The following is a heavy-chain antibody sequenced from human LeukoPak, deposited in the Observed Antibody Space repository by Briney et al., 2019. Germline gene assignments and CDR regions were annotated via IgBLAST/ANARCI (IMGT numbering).Heavy chain of an antibody. Sequence: GGSLRLSCAASEFTFNNHDMHWVRQAPGEGLEWVAAISYDGRNKYYADSVKGRLTISRDNSKNTLNLQMNSLRTEDTAVFYCAKPRDIDSWAFDVWGQGTMVTVSS. CDR2: ISYDGRNK. CDR1: EFTFNNHD. V-gene: IGHV3-30*18. D-gene: IGHD2-15*01. J-gene: IGHJ3*01. CDR3: AKPRDIDSWAFDV.